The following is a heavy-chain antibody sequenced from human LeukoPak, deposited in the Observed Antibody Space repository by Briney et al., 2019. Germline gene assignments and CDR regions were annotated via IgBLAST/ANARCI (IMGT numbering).Heavy chain of an antibody. CDR3: AKCVGYCSSTSCHPMGIYFDY. Sequence: QTGGSLRLSCAASGFTFSSYAMSWVRQAPGKGLEWVSAISGSGGSTYYADSVKGRFTISRDNSKNTLYLQMNSLRAEDTAVYYCAKCVGYCSSTSCHPMGIYFDYWGQGTLVTVSS. CDR1: GFTFSSYA. D-gene: IGHD2-2*01. CDR2: ISGSGGST. J-gene: IGHJ4*02. V-gene: IGHV3-23*01.